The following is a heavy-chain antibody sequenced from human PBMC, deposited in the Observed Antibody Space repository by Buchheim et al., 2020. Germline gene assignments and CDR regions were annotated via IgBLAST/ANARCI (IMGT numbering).Heavy chain of an antibody. J-gene: IGHJ6*02. D-gene: IGHD3-10*01. CDR2: IWYDGSNK. V-gene: IGHV3-33*01. Sequence: QVQLVESGGGVVQPGRSLRLSCAASGFTFSSYGMHWVRQAPGKGLEWVAVIWYDGSNKYYADSVKGRFTISRDNSKNTLYLQMNSLRAEDTAVYYCARDGRYYYGSGSYYLGYYYYGMDVWGQGT. CDR1: GFTFSSYG. CDR3: ARDGRYYYGSGSYYLGYYYYGMDV.